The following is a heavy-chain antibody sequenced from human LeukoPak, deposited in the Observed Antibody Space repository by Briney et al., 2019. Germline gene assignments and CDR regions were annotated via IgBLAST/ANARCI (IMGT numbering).Heavy chain of an antibody. J-gene: IGHJ6*02. CDR1: GFTVSSNY. D-gene: IGHD4-17*01. Sequence: PGGSLRLSCAASGFTVSSNYMSWVRQAPGKGLEWVSVIYSGGSTYYADSVKGRFTISRDNSKNTLYLQMNSLRAEDTAVYYCARVPAVTTGYYGMDVWGQGTTVTVSS. V-gene: IGHV3-66*01. CDR3: ARVPAVTTGYYGMDV. CDR2: IYSGGST.